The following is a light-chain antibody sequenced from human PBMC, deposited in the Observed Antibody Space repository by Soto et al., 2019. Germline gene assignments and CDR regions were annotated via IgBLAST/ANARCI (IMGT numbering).Light chain of an antibody. V-gene: IGLV2-14*01. CDR1: SSDVAAYDF. Sequence: QSALTQPASVSGSPGQSITISCTGTSSDVAAYDFVSWYQHHPGKAPQLMIYEVSNRPSGVSDRFSGSKSGNTASLTISGLQAEDEADYYCSSYTINFIWVFGGGTQLTVL. J-gene: IGLJ3*02. CDR2: EVS. CDR3: SSYTINFIWV.